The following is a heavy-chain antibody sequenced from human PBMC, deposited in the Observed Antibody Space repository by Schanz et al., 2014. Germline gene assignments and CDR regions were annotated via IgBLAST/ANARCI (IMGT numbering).Heavy chain of an antibody. V-gene: IGHV1-18*01. J-gene: IGHJ3*02. CDR1: GGTFNSYT. Sequence: QLQLVQSGAEVKKPGSSMKVSCKASGGTFNSYTINWVRQAPGQGLEWMGWISAYTNNTNYAQKVQGRVTMTTDTSTGTAYMELSSLRYEDTALYYCARGTMPGTFDIWGQGTMVTVSS. CDR3: ARGTMPGTFDI. CDR2: ISAYTNNT. D-gene: IGHD2-2*01.